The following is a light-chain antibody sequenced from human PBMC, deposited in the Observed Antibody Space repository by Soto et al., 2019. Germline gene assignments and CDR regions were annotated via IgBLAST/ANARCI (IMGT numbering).Light chain of an antibody. V-gene: IGKV3-20*01. J-gene: IGKJ1*01. CDR2: GAS. CDR1: QSVISTY. Sequence: EIVLTRSPCTGSLCTGERATRSCRARQSVISTYLAWYQQKPGQAPRLLIYGASSRATGIPDRFSGSGSGTDFTLTISRLEPEDFAVYYCQHSGSSRTFGQGTKVDI. CDR3: QHSGSSRT.